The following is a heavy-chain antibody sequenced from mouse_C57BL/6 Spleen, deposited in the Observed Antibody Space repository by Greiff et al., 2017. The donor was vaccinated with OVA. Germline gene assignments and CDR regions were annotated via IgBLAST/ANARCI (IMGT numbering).Heavy chain of an antibody. CDR2: ISSGSSTI. V-gene: IGHV5-17*01. D-gene: IGHD4-1*01. CDR1: GFTFSDYG. Sequence: EVMLVESGGGLVKPGGSLKLSCAASGFTFSDYGLHWVRQAPEKGLEWVAYISSGSSTIYYADTVKGRFTISRDNAKNTLFLQMTSLRSEDTAMYYCARNWVYAMDYWGQGTSVTVSS. CDR3: ARNWVYAMDY. J-gene: IGHJ4*01.